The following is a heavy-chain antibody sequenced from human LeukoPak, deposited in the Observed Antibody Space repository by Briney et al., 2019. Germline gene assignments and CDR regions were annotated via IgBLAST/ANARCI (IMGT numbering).Heavy chain of an antibody. CDR1: GFTFNNYA. D-gene: IGHD1-1*01. CDR3: ARWNTYFDY. Sequence: PGGSLRLSCAASGFTFNNYAMSWVRQAPGKGLEWVSALSGSADGIYYADSVKGRFTISRDNAKNSLYLQMNSLRAEDTAVYYCARWNTYFDYWGQGTLVTVSS. V-gene: IGHV3-23*01. CDR2: LSGSADGI. J-gene: IGHJ4*02.